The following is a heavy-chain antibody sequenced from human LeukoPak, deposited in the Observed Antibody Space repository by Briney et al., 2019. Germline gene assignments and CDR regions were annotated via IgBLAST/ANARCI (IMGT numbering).Heavy chain of an antibody. CDR3: ARDGTYYDFRSGYYDGNWFDP. V-gene: IGHV1-2*02. D-gene: IGHD3-3*01. CDR2: INPNSGGT. Sequence: ASVKVSCKASGYTFTGYYMHWVRQAPGQGLEWMGWINPNSGGTNYAQKFQGRVTMTRDTSISTAYMELSRLRSDDTAVYYCARDGTYYDFRSGYYDGNWFDPWGQGTLVTVSS. CDR1: GYTFTGYY. J-gene: IGHJ5*02.